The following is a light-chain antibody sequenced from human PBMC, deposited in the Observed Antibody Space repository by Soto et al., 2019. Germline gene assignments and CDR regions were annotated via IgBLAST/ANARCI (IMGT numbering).Light chain of an antibody. V-gene: IGKV3-20*01. CDR3: QQFSCSPQT. J-gene: IGKJ1*01. CDR1: QSISSGS. Sequence: EVVLTQSPCTLSLSPGERATLSCRASQSISSGSVAWYQQKPGQAPMLLIYGASSRATGIPERFSGSGSGTDFTLTISSLEPEDFAVYYCQQFSCSPQTFGPGTKVEIK. CDR2: GAS.